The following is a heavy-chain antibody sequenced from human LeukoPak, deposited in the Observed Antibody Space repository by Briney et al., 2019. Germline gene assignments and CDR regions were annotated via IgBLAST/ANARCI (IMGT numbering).Heavy chain of an antibody. J-gene: IGHJ4*02. Sequence: GGSLRLSCAASGFTFSSYGMSWVRQAPGKGLEWVSAISGSGGSTYYADSVKGRFTISRDNSKNTLYLQVNSLRAEDAAVYYCAKDYLRVLLWFGELLPDYWGQGTLVTVSS. D-gene: IGHD3-10*01. CDR3: AKDYLRVLLWFGELLPDY. CDR1: GFTFSSYG. V-gene: IGHV3-23*01. CDR2: ISGSGGST.